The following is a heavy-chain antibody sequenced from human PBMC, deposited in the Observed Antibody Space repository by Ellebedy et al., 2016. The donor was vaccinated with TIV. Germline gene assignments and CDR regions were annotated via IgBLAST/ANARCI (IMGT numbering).Heavy chain of an antibody. CDR2: IYHSVNT. D-gene: IGHD2/OR15-2a*01. Sequence: MPSETLSLTCAVSGVSISSSNWRSCARPPPGTWLEWIGEIYHSVNTNYNPSLQTPVTISVDKSKNQFSLKLNSVTAADTAVYYCAREGENTVRALDYWGQGTLVTVSS. V-gene: IGHV4-4*02. CDR1: GVSISSSNW. CDR3: AREGENTVRALDY. J-gene: IGHJ4*02.